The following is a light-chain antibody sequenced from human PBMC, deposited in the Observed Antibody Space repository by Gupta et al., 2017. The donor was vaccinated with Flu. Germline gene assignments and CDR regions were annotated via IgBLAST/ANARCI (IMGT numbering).Light chain of an antibody. CDR3: QSYDSSLRV. CDR2: GNS. V-gene: IGLV1-40*01. CDR1: SSNIGAGYD. J-gene: IGLJ1*01. Sequence: QSVLTQPPTAPGPPGQSVTSSCTGSSSNIGAGYDVHWYQQLPGTAPKLLIYGNSNRPSGVPDRFSGSKSGTSASLAIAGLQAGDEADYYCQSYDSSLRVFGTGTKVTVL.